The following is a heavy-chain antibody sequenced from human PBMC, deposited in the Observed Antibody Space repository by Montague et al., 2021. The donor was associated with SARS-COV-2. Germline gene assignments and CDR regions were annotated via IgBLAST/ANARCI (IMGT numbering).Heavy chain of an antibody. D-gene: IGHD6-13*01. CDR1: GGSISSSSYY. J-gene: IGHJ6*02. CDR3: ARPGRQQLVRLSGIDV. Sequence: SETLSLTCTVSGGSISSSSYYWGWIRQPPGKGLEWIGSIYYSGSTYYXPSLKSRVTISVDTSKNQFSLKLSSVTAADTAVYYCARPGRQQLVRLSGIDVWGQGTTVTVSS. V-gene: IGHV4-39*07. CDR2: IYYSGST.